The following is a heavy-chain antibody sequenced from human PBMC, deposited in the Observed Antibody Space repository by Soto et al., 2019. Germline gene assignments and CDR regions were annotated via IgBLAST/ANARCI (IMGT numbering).Heavy chain of an antibody. CDR1: GYTFTGYY. V-gene: IGHV1-2*04. J-gene: IGHJ5*02. Sequence: QVQLVQSGAEVKKPGASVKVSCKASGYTFTGYYMHWVRQAPGQGLEWMGWINPNSGGTNYAQKFQGWVTMTRDTSISTAYMELSRLRSDDTAVYYCARGSVLWFGELLGWFDPWGQGTLVTVSS. D-gene: IGHD3-10*01. CDR3: ARGSVLWFGELLGWFDP. CDR2: INPNSGGT.